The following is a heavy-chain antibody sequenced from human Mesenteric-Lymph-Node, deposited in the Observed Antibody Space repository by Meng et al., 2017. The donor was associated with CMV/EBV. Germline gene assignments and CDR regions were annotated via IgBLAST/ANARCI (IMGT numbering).Heavy chain of an antibody. Sequence: GGSLRLSCSASGFSFSTYGMHWVRQAPGKGLEWVAFIRHDGSGESYTDSVRGRFTISRDNAKNTLYLQMNSLSAEDTAVYYCGKDSHSSGWYVDSWGQGTQVTVSS. CDR2: IRHDGSGE. CDR3: GKDSHSSGWYVDS. V-gene: IGHV3-30*02. D-gene: IGHD6-19*01. J-gene: IGHJ4*02. CDR1: GFSFSTYG.